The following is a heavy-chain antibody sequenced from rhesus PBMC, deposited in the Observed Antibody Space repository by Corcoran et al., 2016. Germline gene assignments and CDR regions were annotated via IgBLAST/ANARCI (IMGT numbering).Heavy chain of an antibody. CDR3: ARGSGGHGLDS. J-gene: IGHJ6*01. V-gene: IGHV4-173*01. D-gene: IGHD2-39*02. CDR1: GGSISDNY. Sequence: QVQLQESGPGLVKPSETLSLTCAVSGGSISDNYWCWILQSTGKGREWIGRIAFSVRTTDYSPSLKSLIAISTDPSKNHFSLKLTAVTAADTAVYDCARGSGGHGLDSWGPGVVVTVSS. CDR2: IAFSVRTT.